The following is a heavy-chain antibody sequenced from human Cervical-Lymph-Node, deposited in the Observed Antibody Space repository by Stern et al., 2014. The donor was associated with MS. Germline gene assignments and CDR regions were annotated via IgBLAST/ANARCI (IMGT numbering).Heavy chain of an antibody. D-gene: IGHD6-13*01. CDR3: ALSSETSDRWYSLGYDL. J-gene: IGHJ5*02. V-gene: IGHV1-69*01. CDR1: GGTFSKFP. Sequence: QLVQSRAEVTKPRSSVKVSCKASGGTFSKFPSSWVRQAPGQGLEWMGGIFPVFGTPTYAQDFRGRVTIPADVSTSTVYMELSSLRSDDTAVYYCALSSETSDRWYSLGYDLWGQGTLVTVSS. CDR2: IFPVFGTP.